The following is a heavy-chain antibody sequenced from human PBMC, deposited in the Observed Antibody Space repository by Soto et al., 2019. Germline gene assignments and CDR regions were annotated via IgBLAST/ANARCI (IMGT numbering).Heavy chain of an antibody. CDR2: IDPSDSYT. CDR1: GYSFTSYW. D-gene: IGHD3-3*01. J-gene: IGHJ4*01. V-gene: IGHV5-10-1*01. Sequence: GESLKISCKGSGYSFTSYWISWVRQMPGKGLEWMGKIDPSDSYTNYSPSFQGHVIISADKSISTAYLQWYSLEASDTAVYYCARSSAPGLLRFLEWSFGYCRHGTLVTVSS. CDR3: ARSSAPGLLRFLEWSFGY.